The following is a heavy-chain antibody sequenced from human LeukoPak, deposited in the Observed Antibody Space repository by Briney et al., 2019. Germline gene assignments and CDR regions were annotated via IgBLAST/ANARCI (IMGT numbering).Heavy chain of an antibody. V-gene: IGHV3-23*01. Sequence: GGSLRLSCAASGFSFSSYAMSWVRQAPGKGLEWVSAITGSGGSTYYADSVKGRFTISRDNSKNTLYLQMNSLRAEDTAVYYCARVYDSSGYYYGSWDYWGQGTLVTVSS. CDR1: GFSFSSYA. CDR2: ITGSGGST. CDR3: ARVYDSSGYYYGSWDY. J-gene: IGHJ4*02. D-gene: IGHD3-22*01.